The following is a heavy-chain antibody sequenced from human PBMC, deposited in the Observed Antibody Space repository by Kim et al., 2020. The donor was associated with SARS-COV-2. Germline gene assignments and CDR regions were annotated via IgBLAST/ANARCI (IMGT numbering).Heavy chain of an antibody. D-gene: IGHD3-16*01. V-gene: IGHV3-7*01. CDR2: IKQDGSEK. Sequence: GGSLRLSCVASGFTFSSYGMTWVRQAPGKGLEWVSNIKQDGSEKYYVDSVKGRFTISIDNAKSSLYLQMNSLRADDTAVYYCARDLPRYGYDVTDVWGQG. CDR3: ARDLPRYGYDVTDV. CDR1: GFTFSSYG. J-gene: IGHJ6*02.